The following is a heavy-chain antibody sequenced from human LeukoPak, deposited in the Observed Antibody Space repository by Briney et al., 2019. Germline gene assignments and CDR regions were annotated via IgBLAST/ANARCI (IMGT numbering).Heavy chain of an antibody. J-gene: IGHJ4*02. CDR2: IKQDGSQK. CDR1: GFTFSSYW. D-gene: IGHD3-22*01. Sequence: GGSLRLSCAASGFTFSSYWMSWVRQAPGKGLEWVANIKQDGSQKYYVDSVKGRFTISRDNAKNSLYLQMNSLRAEDTAVYYCARDKYDSSGYYQRDYWGQGTLVTVSS. V-gene: IGHV3-7*01. CDR3: ARDKYDSSGYYQRDY.